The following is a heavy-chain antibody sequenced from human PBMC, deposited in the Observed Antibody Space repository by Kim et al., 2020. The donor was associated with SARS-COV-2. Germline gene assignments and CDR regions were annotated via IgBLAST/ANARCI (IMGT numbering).Heavy chain of an antibody. Sequence: YSGSTYYNPSLKSRVTISVDTSKNQFSLKLSSVTAADTAVYYCARNWDCWGQGTLVTVSS. CDR3: ARNWDC. CDR2: YSGST. V-gene: IGHV4-39*01. J-gene: IGHJ4*02.